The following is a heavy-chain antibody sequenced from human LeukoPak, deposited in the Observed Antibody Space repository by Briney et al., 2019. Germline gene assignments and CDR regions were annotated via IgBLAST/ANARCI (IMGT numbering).Heavy chain of an antibody. CDR2: ISYDGSNK. CDR3: ARDHHLYLGVPEWLVQHYYYYMDV. Sequence: GGSLRLSCAASGFTFSSYAMHWVRQAPGKGLEWVSVISYDGSNKYYADSVKGRFTISRDNSKNTLYLQMNSLRAEDTAVYYCARDHHLYLGVPEWLVQHYYYYMDVWGKGTTVTVSS. CDR1: GFTFSSYA. J-gene: IGHJ6*03. V-gene: IGHV3-30*04. D-gene: IGHD6-19*01.